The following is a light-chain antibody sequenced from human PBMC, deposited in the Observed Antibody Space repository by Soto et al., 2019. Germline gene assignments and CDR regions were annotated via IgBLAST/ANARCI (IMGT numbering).Light chain of an antibody. CDR3: SSYTSSSTLYV. V-gene: IGLV2-14*01. CDR2: DVS. CDR1: SSDVGGYNY. Sequence: QSVLTQPASVSGSPGQSITISCTGTSSDVGGYNYVSWYQQHPGKAPKLMIYDVSYRPLGVSNRFSGSKSGNTASLTIFGLQAEDEADYYCSSYTSSSTLYVFGTGTKVTVL. J-gene: IGLJ1*01.